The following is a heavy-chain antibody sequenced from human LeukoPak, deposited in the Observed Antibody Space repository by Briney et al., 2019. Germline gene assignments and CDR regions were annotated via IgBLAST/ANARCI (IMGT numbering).Heavy chain of an antibody. CDR2: ISGSGHYT. J-gene: IGHJ4*02. CDR3: ARGGVNAVTTAVDY. CDR1: GFTFSDYY. D-gene: IGHD4-17*01. V-gene: IGHV3-11*05. Sequence: GGSLRLSCAASGFTFSDYYMSWIRQAPGKGLEWVPYISGSGHYTYSADSVKGRFTISRDNGRNSVILQMNSLRAEDTAVYYCARGGVNAVTTAVDYWGQGIQVTVSS.